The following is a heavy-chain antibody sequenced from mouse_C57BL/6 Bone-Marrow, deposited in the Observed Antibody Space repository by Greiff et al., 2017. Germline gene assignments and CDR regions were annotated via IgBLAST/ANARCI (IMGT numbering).Heavy chain of an antibody. V-gene: IGHV1-64*01. CDR2: IHPNSGST. CDR1: GYTFTSYW. CDR3: GRGWDSSFPAWFDY. Sequence: VQLQQPGAELVKPGASVKLSCKASGYTFTSYWMHWVKQRPGQGLEWIGMIHPNSGSTNYNEKFKSKATLTVDKSSSTAYMQLSSLTSEDSAVYCGGRGWDSSFPAWFDYWGQGTLVTVSA. J-gene: IGHJ3*01. D-gene: IGHD1-1*01.